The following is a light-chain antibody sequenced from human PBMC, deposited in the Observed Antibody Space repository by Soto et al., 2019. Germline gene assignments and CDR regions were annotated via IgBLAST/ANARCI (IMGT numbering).Light chain of an antibody. CDR1: QSISRW. V-gene: IGKV1-5*01. Sequence: DIPMTQSPSTLSASVGDRVTITCRASQSISRWLAGYQQKPGKAPKLLIYDASSLESGVPSRFSGSGSGTEFTLTISSLQPDDFATYYCQQYNGYYRTFGQGTKLEIK. CDR3: QQYNGYYRT. J-gene: IGKJ2*01. CDR2: DAS.